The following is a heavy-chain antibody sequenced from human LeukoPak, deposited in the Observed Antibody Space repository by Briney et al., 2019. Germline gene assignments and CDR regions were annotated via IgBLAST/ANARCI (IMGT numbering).Heavy chain of an antibody. J-gene: IGHJ4*02. CDR3: ASSSGGYCSSTSCYNAY. CDR2: ISGSGGST. CDR1: GFTFSSYA. V-gene: IGHV3-23*01. D-gene: IGHD2-2*02. Sequence: PGGSLRLSCVAPGFTFSSYAMSWVRQAPGKGLEWVSAISGSGGSTYYADSVKGRFTISRDNSKNTLYLQMNSLRAEDTAVYYCASSSGGYCSSTSCYNAYWGQGTLVTVSS.